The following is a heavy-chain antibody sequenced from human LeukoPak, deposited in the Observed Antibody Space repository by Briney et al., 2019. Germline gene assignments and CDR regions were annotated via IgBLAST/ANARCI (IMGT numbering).Heavy chain of an antibody. CDR2: IYYSGST. V-gene: IGHV4-30-4*08. J-gene: IGHJ4*02. CDR3: ARFGYDYVWGSYRSHPLFDY. CDR1: GGSISSGDYY. D-gene: IGHD3-16*02. Sequence: PSETLSLTCTVSGGSISSGDYYWSWIRQPPGKGLEWIGYIYYSGSTYYNPSPKSRVTISVDTSKNQFSLKLSSVTAADTAVYYCARFGYDYVWGSYRSHPLFDYWGQGTLVTVSS.